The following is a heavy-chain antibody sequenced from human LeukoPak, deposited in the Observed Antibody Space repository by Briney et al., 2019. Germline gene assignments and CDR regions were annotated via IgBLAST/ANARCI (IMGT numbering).Heavy chain of an antibody. V-gene: IGHV3-23*01. D-gene: IGHD4-23*01. CDR2: ISGSGGST. CDR1: GFTFSSYA. J-gene: IGHJ4*02. CDR3: ARAGYGGNSRGGVDY. Sequence: GGSLRLSCAASGFTFSSYAMSWVRQAPGKGLEWVSAISGSGGSTYYADSVKGRFTISRDNSKNTLYLQMNSLRAEDTTVYYCARAGYGGNSRGGVDYWGQGTLVTVSS.